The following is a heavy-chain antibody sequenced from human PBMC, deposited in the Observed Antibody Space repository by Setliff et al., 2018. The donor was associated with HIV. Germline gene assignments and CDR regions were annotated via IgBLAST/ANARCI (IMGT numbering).Heavy chain of an antibody. V-gene: IGHV4-39*07. J-gene: IGHJ5*02. D-gene: IGHD3-10*02. CDR2: IFYSGRS. CDR3: ARRGRTGNSYVLSWFDP. CDR1: GGSIDSSDYY. Sequence: SETLSLTCSVSGGSIDSSDYYWGWIRQPPGKGLEWIGSIFYSGRSTYNPSLRSRVTISVDTSKNQLSLSLTPVTAADTAVYYCARRGRTGNSYVLSWFDPWGQGTLVTVSS.